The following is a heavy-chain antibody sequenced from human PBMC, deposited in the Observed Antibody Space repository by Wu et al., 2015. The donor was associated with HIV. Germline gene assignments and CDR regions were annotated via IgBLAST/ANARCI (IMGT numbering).Heavy chain of an antibody. CDR2: IDSFNGDR. Sequence: QLVQSGSELRKPGDSVRVSCQASGYNFVTFGINWLRRAPGQRLQWLGWIDSFNGDRNYTRGXLTMTTNTSTATAFLELRSLRLDDTATYYCAREPPXGVYLYMDVWGKGLRSPSL. D-gene: IGHD5/OR15-5a*01. CDR1: GYNFVTFG. V-gene: IGHV1-18*01. J-gene: IGHJ6*03. CDR3: AREPPXGVYLYMDV.